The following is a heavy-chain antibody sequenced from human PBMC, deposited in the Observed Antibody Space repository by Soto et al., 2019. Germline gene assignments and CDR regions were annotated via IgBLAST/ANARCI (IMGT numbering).Heavy chain of an antibody. V-gene: IGHV4-30-2*01. J-gene: IGHJ4*02. CDR1: GGSISSGGYS. CDR3: ARYCSGGSCYSGFDY. CDR2: IYHSGST. Sequence: QLQLQESGSGLVKPSQTLSLTCAVSGGSISSGGYSWSWIRQPPGKGLEWIGYIYHSGSTYYNPSIKSRVTIPVDRSKNQFSLKLSSVTAADTAVYYCARYCSGGSCYSGFDYWGQGTLVTVSS. D-gene: IGHD2-15*01.